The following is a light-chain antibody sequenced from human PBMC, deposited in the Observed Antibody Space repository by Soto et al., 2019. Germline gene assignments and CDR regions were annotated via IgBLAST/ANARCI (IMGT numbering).Light chain of an antibody. CDR2: GAS. J-gene: IGKJ5*01. CDR3: QQYNSWPPIT. Sequence: EIVLTQSPGTLSLSPGERATLSCRASESVSSNLAWYQQRPGQAPRLVIYGASTRATGIPARFSGGGSGTEFTLTISSLQSEDFAVYYCQQYNSWPPITFGQGTRLGNK. V-gene: IGKV3-15*01. CDR1: ESVSSN.